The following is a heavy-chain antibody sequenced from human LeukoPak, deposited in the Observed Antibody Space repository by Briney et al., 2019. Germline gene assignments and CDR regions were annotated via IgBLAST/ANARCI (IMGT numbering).Heavy chain of an antibody. J-gene: IGHJ4*02. CDR1: GGTFSSYA. CDR3: ARALGYSYAFDY. CDR2: ISAYNGNT. D-gene: IGHD5-18*01. V-gene: IGHV1-18*01. Sequence: ASVKVSCKASGGTFSSYAISWVRQAPGQGLEWMGWISAYNGNTNYAQKLQGRVTMTTDTSTSTAYMELRSLRSDDTAVYYCARALGYSYAFDYWGQGTLVTVSS.